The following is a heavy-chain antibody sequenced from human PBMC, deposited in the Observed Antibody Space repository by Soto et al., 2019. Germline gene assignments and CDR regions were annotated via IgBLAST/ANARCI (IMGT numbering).Heavy chain of an antibody. V-gene: IGHV1-18*01. J-gene: IGHJ4*02. D-gene: IGHD6-19*01. CDR1: GYTFISYG. CDR3: ARDPVAGTYFDY. Sequence: QVQLVQSGAEVKKPGASVKVSCKASGYTFISYGISWVRQAPGQGLEWMGWINAFNGNTNYAQKLQGRVTMTRDTXXXXXXXXLXXXXSDDTAVYYCARDPVAGTYFDYWGQGTLVTVSS. CDR2: INAFNGNT.